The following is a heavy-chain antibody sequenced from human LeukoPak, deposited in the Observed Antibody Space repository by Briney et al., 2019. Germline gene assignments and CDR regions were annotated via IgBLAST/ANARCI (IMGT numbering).Heavy chain of an antibody. Sequence: SETLSLTCAVYGGSFSGYYWSWIRQPPGKGLEWIGEINHSGSTNYNPSLKSRVTISVDTSKNQFSLKLSSVTAADTAVYYCASHSWYSGSYSDYWGQGTLVTVSS. D-gene: IGHD1-26*01. J-gene: IGHJ4*02. CDR1: GGSFSGYY. CDR2: INHSGST. V-gene: IGHV4-34*01. CDR3: ASHSWYSGSYSDY.